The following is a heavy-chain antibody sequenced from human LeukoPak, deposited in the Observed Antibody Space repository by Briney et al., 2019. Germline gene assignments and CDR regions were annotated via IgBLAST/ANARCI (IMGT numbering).Heavy chain of an antibody. J-gene: IGHJ6*02. CDR2: ISGSGGST. D-gene: IGHD2-2*01. Sequence: GGSLRLSCAASGFTFSSYAMSWVRQAPGKGLEWVSAISGSGGSTYYADSVKGRFTISRDNAKNTLYLQMNSLRAEDTAVYYCAKDVCSSTSCYLTGIDVWGQGTTVTVSS. V-gene: IGHV3-23*01. CDR3: AKDVCSSTSCYLTGIDV. CDR1: GFTFSSYA.